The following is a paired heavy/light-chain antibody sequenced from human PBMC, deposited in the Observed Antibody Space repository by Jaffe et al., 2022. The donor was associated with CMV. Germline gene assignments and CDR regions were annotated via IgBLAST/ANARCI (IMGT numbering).Light chain of an antibody. V-gene: IGKV3-20*01. CDR3: QHSDRSPTVYT. CDR2: AAS. CDR1: QSVYSSD. Sequence: EIVLTQSPGTLSLSPGERATLSCRASQSVYSSDLAWYQQKPGQAPRVLIYAASNRATGIPGRFSGSGSGTDFTLTISRLEPEDFALYYCQHSDRSPTVYTFGQGTKLEIK. J-gene: IGKJ2*01.
Heavy chain of an antibody. CDR1: GFNFNNYA. J-gene: IGHJ4*02. CDR2: ISDDTTGT. CDR3: AKRVDQRVPGYFDY. Sequence: EVQLLESGGGLVQPGGSLRLSCSASGFNFNNYAMSWVRQAPGKGLEWVSAISDDTTGTYYADSVKGRFTISRDNSKNTLSLQMNRLRVEDTAVYYCAKRVDQRVPGYFDYWGQGTLVTVSS. V-gene: IGHV3-23*01. D-gene: IGHD2-2*01.